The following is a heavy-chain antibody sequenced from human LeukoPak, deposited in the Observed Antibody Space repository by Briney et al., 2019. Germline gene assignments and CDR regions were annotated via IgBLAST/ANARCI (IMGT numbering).Heavy chain of an antibody. D-gene: IGHD3-22*01. CDR3: AKAYPPYYYDSSGYYIDY. CDR1: GFTFSSYA. J-gene: IGHJ4*02. Sequence: GGSLRLSCAASGFTFSSYAMHWVRQAPGKGLEWVAVISYDGSNKYYADSVKGRFTISRDNSKNTLYLQMNSLRAEDTAVYYCAKAYPPYYYDSSGYYIDYWGQGTLVTVSS. V-gene: IGHV3-30*04. CDR2: ISYDGSNK.